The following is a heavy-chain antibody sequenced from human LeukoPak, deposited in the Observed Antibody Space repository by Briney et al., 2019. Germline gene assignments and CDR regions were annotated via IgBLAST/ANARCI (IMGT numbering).Heavy chain of an antibody. CDR2: IKQDGSEK. Sequence: GGSLRLSCAASGFTFSSYWMSWVRQAPGKGLEWVANIKQDGSEKYYVDSVKGRFTISRDNAKNSLYLQMNSLRAEDTALYYCAKDMDSSSWYYFDYWGQGALVTVSS. CDR3: AKDMDSSSWYYFDY. V-gene: IGHV3-7*03. CDR1: GFTFSSYW. D-gene: IGHD6-13*01. J-gene: IGHJ4*02.